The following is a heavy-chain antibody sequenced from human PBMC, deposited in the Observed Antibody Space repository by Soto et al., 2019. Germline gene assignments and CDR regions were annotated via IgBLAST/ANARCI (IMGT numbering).Heavy chain of an antibody. V-gene: IGHV4-30-2*01. D-gene: IGHD6-19*01. J-gene: IGHJ5*02. CDR2: IYHSGST. CDR1: GGSISSGGYS. Sequence: PSETLSLTCAVSGGSISSGGYSWSWIRQPPGKGLEWIGYIYHSGSTYYNPSLKGRVTISVDRSKNQFSLKLSSVTAEDTAVYYCARGRGWATWFDPWGQGTLVTVSS. CDR3: ARGRGWATWFDP.